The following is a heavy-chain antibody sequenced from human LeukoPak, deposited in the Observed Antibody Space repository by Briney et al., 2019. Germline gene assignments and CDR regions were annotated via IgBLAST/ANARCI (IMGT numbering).Heavy chain of an antibody. CDR1: GYSFIRYH. Sequence: ASVKVSCKASGYSFIRYHIHWVRQAPGQGLEWMGRINPNSGGTNYAQKFQGRVTMTRDASINTAYMELSRLRSDDTAVYYCATLGGVAGVPYWGQGTLVTVSS. CDR2: INPNSGGT. D-gene: IGHD6-19*01. CDR3: ATLGGVAGVPY. J-gene: IGHJ4*02. V-gene: IGHV1-2*06.